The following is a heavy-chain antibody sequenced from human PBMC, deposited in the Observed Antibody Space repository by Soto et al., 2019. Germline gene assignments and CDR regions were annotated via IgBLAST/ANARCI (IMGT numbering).Heavy chain of an antibody. V-gene: IGHV4-34*01. CDR2: INHSGST. CDR1: WGSFSGSE. J-gene: IGHJ3*02. Sequence: XETLSLPGPVYWGSFSGSEWSWIRQPPGKGLEWIGEINHSGSTNYNPSLKSRVTISVDTSKNQFSLKLSSVTDADTAVYYCARGPGSSGCYLTRSAFDIWGQGTMVTVPS. D-gene: IGHD6-19*01. CDR3: ARGPGSSGCYLTRSAFDI.